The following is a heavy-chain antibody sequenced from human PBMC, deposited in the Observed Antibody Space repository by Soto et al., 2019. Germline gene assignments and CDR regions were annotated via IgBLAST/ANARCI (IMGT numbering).Heavy chain of an antibody. CDR3: PREMRGEPGG. V-gene: IGHV3-21*06. Sequence: PGGSLRLSCAASGFTFTRYSMNWVRQAPGKGLEWVSSISSTTNYIYYGDSMKGRFTISRDNAKNSLYLQMNSLRADDTAVYYCPREMRGEPGGWGQGTLVTVYS. D-gene: IGHD3-10*01. J-gene: IGHJ4*02. CDR2: ISSTTNYI. CDR1: GFTFTRYS.